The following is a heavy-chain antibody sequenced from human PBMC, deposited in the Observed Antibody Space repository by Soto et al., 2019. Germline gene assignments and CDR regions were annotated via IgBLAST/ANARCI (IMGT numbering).Heavy chain of an antibody. D-gene: IGHD3-10*01. CDR1: GFTFSSYG. CDR3: AKSLKLWFGELTYYYYGMDV. J-gene: IGHJ6*02. V-gene: IGHV3-30*18. Sequence: GGSLRLSCAASGFTFSSYGMHWVRQAPGKGLEWVAVISYDGSNKYYADSVKGRFTISRDNSKNTLYLQMNSLRAEDTAVYYCAKSLKLWFGELTYYYYGMDVWGQGTTVTVSS. CDR2: ISYDGSNK.